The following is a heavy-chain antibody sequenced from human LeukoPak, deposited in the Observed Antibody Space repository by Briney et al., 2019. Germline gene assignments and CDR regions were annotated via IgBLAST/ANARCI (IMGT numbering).Heavy chain of an antibody. V-gene: IGHV3-15*01. J-gene: IGHJ6*02. D-gene: IGHD3-3*01. CDR1: GFTFSNAW. CDR3: TTEGYDFWSGCYHGMDV. Sequence: GGSLRLSCAASGFTFSNAWMSWVRQAPGKGLEWVGRIKSKTDGGTTDYAAPVKGRFTISRDDSKNTLYLQMNSLKTEDTAVYYCTTEGYDFWSGCYHGMDVWGQGTTVTVSS. CDR2: IKSKTDGGTT.